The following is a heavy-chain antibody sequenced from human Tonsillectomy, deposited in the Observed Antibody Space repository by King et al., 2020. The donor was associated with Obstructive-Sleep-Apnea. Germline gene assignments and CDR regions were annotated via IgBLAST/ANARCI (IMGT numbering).Heavy chain of an antibody. J-gene: IGHJ4*02. CDR3: TTYDLKAGFDH. V-gene: IGHV3-15*05. D-gene: IGHD1-1*01. CDR1: GFTFNNAW. Sequence: VQLVESGGGLVKPGGSLRLSCAASGFTFNNAWMNWVRQAPGKGLEWVGRIKTKTQGGTTDYGAPVKARFTISRDDSKTTLYLQLNSLKTEDTAVYYCTTYDLKAGFDHWGQGTLVTVSS. CDR2: IKTKTQGGTT.